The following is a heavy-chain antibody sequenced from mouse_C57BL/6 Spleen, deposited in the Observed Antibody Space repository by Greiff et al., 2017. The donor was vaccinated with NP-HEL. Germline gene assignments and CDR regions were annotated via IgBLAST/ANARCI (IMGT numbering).Heavy chain of an antibody. Sequence: QVQLQQPGAELVKPGASVKLSCKASGYTFTSYWMHWVKQRPGQGLEWIGMIHPNSGSTNYNEKFKSKATLTVDKSSSPAYMQLSSLTSEDSAVYYCSLYYYGRVLFAFWGQGTLVTVSA. CDR2: IHPNSGST. CDR1: GYTFTSYW. CDR3: SLYYYGRVLFAF. J-gene: IGHJ3*01. V-gene: IGHV1-64*01. D-gene: IGHD1-1*01.